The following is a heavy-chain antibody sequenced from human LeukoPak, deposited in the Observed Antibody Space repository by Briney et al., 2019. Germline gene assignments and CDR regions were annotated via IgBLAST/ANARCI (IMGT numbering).Heavy chain of an antibody. J-gene: IGHJ3*02. V-gene: IGHV3-48*01. CDR2: ISSSSSTI. CDR3: ARDMYYDILTGSKVDI. CDR1: GFTFSSYS. Sequence: GGSLRLSCAASGFTFSSYSMNWVRQAPGKGLEWVSYISSSSSTIYYADSVKGRFTISRDNAKNSLYLQMNSPRAEDTAVYYCARDMYYDILTGSKVDIWGQGTMVTVSS. D-gene: IGHD3-9*01.